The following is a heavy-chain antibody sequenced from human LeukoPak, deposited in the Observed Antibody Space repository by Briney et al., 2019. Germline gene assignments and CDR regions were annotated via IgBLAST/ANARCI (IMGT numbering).Heavy chain of an antibody. J-gene: IGHJ4*02. CDR3: AKKWGVGTTTLDYFDY. V-gene: IGHV3-23*01. D-gene: IGHD1-26*01. Sequence: GGSLRLSCAASGFTFSSYAMSWVRQAPEKGLEWVSGITGSGGSTYYADSVRGRFTISRDNSKNTLYVQMNSLRDEDTAVYYCAKKWGVGTTTLDYFDYWGQGTLVTVSS. CDR2: ITGSGGST. CDR1: GFTFSSYA.